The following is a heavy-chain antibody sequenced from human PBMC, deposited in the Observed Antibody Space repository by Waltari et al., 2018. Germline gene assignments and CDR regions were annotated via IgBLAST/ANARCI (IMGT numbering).Heavy chain of an antibody. CDR1: GFTFSSYG. J-gene: IGHJ4*02. D-gene: IGHD5-18*01. CDR2: IWYDGSNK. Sequence: QVQLVESGGGVVQPGRSLRLSCAASGFTFSSYGLHWVRQAPGKGLEWVAGIWYDGSNKYYADSVKGRFTISRDNSKNTLYLQMNSLRAEDTAVYYCARDGLGLWLNYWGQGTLVTVSS. CDR3: ARDGLGLWLNY. V-gene: IGHV3-33*01.